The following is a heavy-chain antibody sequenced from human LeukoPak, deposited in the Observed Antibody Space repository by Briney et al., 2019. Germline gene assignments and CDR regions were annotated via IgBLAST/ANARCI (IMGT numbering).Heavy chain of an antibody. CDR1: GYTFTSYG. V-gene: IGHV1-18*01. Sequence: ASVKVSCKASGYTFTSYGISWVRQAPGQGLEWMGWISAYNGNTNYAQKLQGRVTMTTDTSTSTAYMELRSLRSDDTAVHYCARTNEAGMYSSSWYSYYGMDVWGQGTTVTVSS. J-gene: IGHJ6*02. CDR3: ARTNEAGMYSSSWYSYYGMDV. D-gene: IGHD6-13*01. CDR2: ISAYNGNT.